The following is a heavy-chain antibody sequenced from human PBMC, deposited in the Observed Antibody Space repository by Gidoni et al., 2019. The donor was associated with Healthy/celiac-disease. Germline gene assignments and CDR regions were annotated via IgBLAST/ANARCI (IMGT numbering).Heavy chain of an antibody. CDR1: GFTFSSYG. CDR3: ARGGIWAAAGHLFDY. V-gene: IGHV3-33*01. J-gene: IGHJ4*02. CDR2: IWDDGSNK. D-gene: IGHD6-13*01. Sequence: QVQLVESGRGVVQPGRSLRLSCAASGFTFSSYGMHWVRQAPGKGLEWVAVIWDDGSNKYYADSVKGRFTISRDNSKNTLYLQMNSLRAEDTAVYYCARGGIWAAAGHLFDYWGQGTLVTVSS.